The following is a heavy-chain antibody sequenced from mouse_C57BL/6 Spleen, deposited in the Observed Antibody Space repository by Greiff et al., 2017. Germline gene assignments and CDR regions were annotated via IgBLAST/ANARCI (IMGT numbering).Heavy chain of an antibody. V-gene: IGHV1-19*01. CDR2: INPYNGGT. CDR3: AREGVGAKGYFDV. Sequence: VQLKESGPVLVKPGASVKMSCKASGYTFTDYYMNWVKQSHGKSLEWIGVINPYNGGTSYNQKFKGKATLTVDKSSSTAYMELNSLTSEDSAVYYCAREGVGAKGYFDVWGTGTTVTVSS. D-gene: IGHD1-1*01. CDR1: GYTFTDYY. J-gene: IGHJ1*03.